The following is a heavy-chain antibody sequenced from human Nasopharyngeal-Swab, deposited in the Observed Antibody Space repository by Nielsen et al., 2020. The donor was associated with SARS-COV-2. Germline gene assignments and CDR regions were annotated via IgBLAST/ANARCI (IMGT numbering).Heavy chain of an antibody. CDR1: GFTFSSYG. CDR3: AKDIGYGSGSYLDAFDI. CDR2: ISYDGSNK. Sequence: GESLKISCAASGFTFSSYGMHWVRQAPGKGLEWVAVISYDGSNKYYADSVKGRFTISRDNSKNTLYLQMNSLRAEDTAVYYCAKDIGYGSGSYLDAFDIWGQGTMVTVSS. V-gene: IGHV3-30*18. J-gene: IGHJ3*02. D-gene: IGHD3-10*01.